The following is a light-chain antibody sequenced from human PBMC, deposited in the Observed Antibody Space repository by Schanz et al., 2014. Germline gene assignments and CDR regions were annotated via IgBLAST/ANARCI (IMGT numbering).Light chain of an antibody. CDR2: EGS. CDR1: SSDVGSYNL. Sequence: QSVLTQPASVSGSPGQSITISCTGTSSDVGSYNLVSWYQHHPGKAPKLMIYEGSKRPSAVSNRFSGSKSGNTASLTISGLQAEDEADYYCSSYTSSTTPFVFGTGTKLTVL. V-gene: IGLV2-14*02. CDR3: SSYTSSTTPFV. J-gene: IGLJ1*01.